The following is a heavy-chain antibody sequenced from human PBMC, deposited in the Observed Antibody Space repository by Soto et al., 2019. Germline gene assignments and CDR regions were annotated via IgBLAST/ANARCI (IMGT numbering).Heavy chain of an antibody. Sequence: EVQLVESGGGLVQPGGSLRLSCAASGFTFSSYWMHWVRQAPGKGLVWVSRINSDGSSTSYADSVKGRFTISRDNAKNTLYLQMNSLRAEDTAVYYCAYCSSTSWPSGGMDVWGQGTTVTVSS. CDR1: GFTFSSYW. V-gene: IGHV3-74*01. CDR2: INSDGSST. D-gene: IGHD2-2*01. CDR3: AYCSSTSWPSGGMDV. J-gene: IGHJ6*02.